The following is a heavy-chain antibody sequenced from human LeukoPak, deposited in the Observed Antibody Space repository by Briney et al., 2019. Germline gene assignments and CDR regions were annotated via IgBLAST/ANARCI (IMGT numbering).Heavy chain of an antibody. CDR1: GYTFTNNW. J-gene: IGHJ5*02. CDR2: INPTGTST. V-gene: IGHV1-46*01. CDR3: ARDHSVGDIAWWFDP. D-gene: IGHD3-10*01. Sequence: EASVKVSCKTSGYTFTNNWMHWVRQAPGQGLEWVGVINPTGTSTLYAQNFQGRVTLTRDMSTTTDYMELRSLTSEDTAVYYCARDHSVGDIAWWFDPWGQGTLVSVS.